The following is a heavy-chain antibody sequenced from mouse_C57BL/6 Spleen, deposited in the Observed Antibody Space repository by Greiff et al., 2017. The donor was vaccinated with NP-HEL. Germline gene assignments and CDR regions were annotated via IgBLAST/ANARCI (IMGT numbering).Heavy chain of an antibody. D-gene: IGHD2-4*01. J-gene: IGHJ4*01. V-gene: IGHV1-61*01. Sequence: VQLQQPGAELVRPGSSVKLSCKASGYTFTSYWMDWVKQRPGQGLEWIGNIYPSDSETHYNQKFKDKATLTVDKSSSTAYMQLSSLTSEDSAVYYCARSPYDYDDAMDYWGQGTSVTVSS. CDR3: ARSPYDYDDAMDY. CDR1: GYTFTSYW. CDR2: IYPSDSET.